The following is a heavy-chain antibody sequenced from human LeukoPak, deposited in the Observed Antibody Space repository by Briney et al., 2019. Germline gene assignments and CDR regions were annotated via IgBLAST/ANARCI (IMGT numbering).Heavy chain of an antibody. J-gene: IGHJ4*02. Sequence: ASVKVSCKASGYTFTGYYMHWVRQAPGQGLEWVGWINPNSGGTNYAQKFQGRVTMTRDTSISTAYMELSRLRSDDTAVYYCARDLLAAANSGSYCLNYWGQGTLVTVSS. CDR1: GYTFTGYY. V-gene: IGHV1-2*02. CDR2: INPNSGGT. D-gene: IGHD1-26*01. CDR3: ARDLLAAANSGSYCLNY.